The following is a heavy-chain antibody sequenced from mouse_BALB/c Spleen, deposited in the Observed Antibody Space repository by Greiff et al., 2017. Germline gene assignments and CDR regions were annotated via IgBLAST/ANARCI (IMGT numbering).Heavy chain of an antibody. V-gene: IGHV5-12-2*01. CDR2: ISNGGGST. CDR1: GFTFSSYT. J-gene: IGHJ1*01. CDR3: ARQHGSNYWYFDV. Sequence: EVKVVESGGGLVQPGGSLKLSCAASGFTFSSYTMSWVRQTPEKRLEWVAYISNGGGSTYYPDTVKGRFTISRDNAKNTLYLQMSSLKSEDTAMYYCARQHGSNYWYFDVWGAGTTVTVSS. D-gene: IGHD1-1*01.